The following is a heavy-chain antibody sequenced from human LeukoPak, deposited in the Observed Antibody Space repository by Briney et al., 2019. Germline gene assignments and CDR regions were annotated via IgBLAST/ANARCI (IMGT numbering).Heavy chain of an antibody. CDR1: GFTFSSYA. J-gene: IGHJ4*02. CDR3: ALSGSSTWYYFDY. D-gene: IGHD1-26*01. Sequence: GGSLRLSCAASGFTFSSYAMHWVRQAPGKGLEWVAVISYDGSNKYYADSVKGRFTISRDNSKNTLYLQMNSLRAEDTAVYYCALSGSSTWYYFDYWGQGTLVTVSS. V-gene: IGHV3-30-3*01. CDR2: ISYDGSNK.